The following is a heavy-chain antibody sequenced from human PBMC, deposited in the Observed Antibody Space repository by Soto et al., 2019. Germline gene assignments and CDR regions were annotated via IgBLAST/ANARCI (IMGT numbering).Heavy chain of an antibody. V-gene: IGHV3-15*01. CDR2: IKSKTDGGTT. Sequence: PGGSLRLSCAASGFTFSNAWMSWVRQAPGKGLEWVGRIKSKTDGGTTDYAAPVKGRFTISRDDSKNTLYLQMNSLKNEDTAVYYSTTDLSSSSWYSYYYYYYGMDVWGQGTTVTVSS. CDR1: GFTFSNAW. CDR3: TTDLSSSSWYSYYYYYYGMDV. D-gene: IGHD6-13*01. J-gene: IGHJ6*02.